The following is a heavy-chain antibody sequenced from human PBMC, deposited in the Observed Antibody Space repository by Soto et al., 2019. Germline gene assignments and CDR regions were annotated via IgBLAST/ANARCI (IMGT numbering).Heavy chain of an antibody. CDR3: ASSGERDFYDSSGYG. CDR1: GYTFTSYG. D-gene: IGHD3-22*01. Sequence: ASVKVSCKASGYTFTSYGISWVRQAPGQGLEWMGWISAYNGNTNYAQKLQGRVTMTTDTSTSTAYMELRSLRSDDTAVYYCASSGERDFYDSSGYGWGQGTLVTVSS. V-gene: IGHV1-18*01. CDR2: ISAYNGNT. J-gene: IGHJ1*01.